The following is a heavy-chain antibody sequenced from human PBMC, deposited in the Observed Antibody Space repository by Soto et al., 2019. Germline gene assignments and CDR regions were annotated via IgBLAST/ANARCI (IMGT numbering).Heavy chain of an antibody. CDR1: GFSIRYYW. J-gene: IGHJ6*03. D-gene: IGHD1-1*01. CDR2: IKQDGSEK. CDR3: ARGKDGRRAGTYYFDMDV. V-gene: IGHV3-7*01. Sequence: GGSLILSCAASGFSIRYYWMTWARQAPGKGLDWVANIKQDGSEKFYVDSLKGRFTISRDNAKNSVYLLMNSLRADDTAVYYCARGKDGRRAGTYYFDMDVWGKGTTVTVSS.